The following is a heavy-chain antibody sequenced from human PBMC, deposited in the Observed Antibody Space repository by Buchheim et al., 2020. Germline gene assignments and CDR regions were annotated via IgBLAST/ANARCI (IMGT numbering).Heavy chain of an antibody. CDR3: ARDLGFCSGGSCYVTFDY. D-gene: IGHD2-15*01. CDR2: ISTRSDYT. V-gene: IGHV3-11*06. CDR1: GFTFSDYY. Sequence: QVQLVESGGGLVKPGGSLRLSCAASGFTFSDYYMGWIRQAPGKGLEWVSYISTRSDYTNYADSVKGRFTISRDNSKNTLYLQMNSLRPEDTAVYYCARDLGFCSGGSCYVTFDYWGQGTL. J-gene: IGHJ4*02.